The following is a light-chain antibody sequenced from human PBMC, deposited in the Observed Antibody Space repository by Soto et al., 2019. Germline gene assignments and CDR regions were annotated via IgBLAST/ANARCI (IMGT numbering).Light chain of an antibody. CDR2: AAS. J-gene: IGKJ1*01. V-gene: IGKV1-39*01. Sequence: DIQMTQSPSSLSASVGDRVTITCRASQGISTYLKWYLQKPGKAPKLLIYAASSLQSGVTSRFSGSGSETDFTLTISSLQPEDFTTYSCQHSTTWTFGQGTKVDIK. CDR3: QHSTTWT. CDR1: QGISTY.